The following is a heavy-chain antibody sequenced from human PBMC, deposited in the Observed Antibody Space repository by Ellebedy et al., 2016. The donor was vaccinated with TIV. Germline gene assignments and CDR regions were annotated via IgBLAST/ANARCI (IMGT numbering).Heavy chain of an antibody. CDR3: ATGVFVTTWDY. J-gene: IGHJ4*02. V-gene: IGHV3-15*07. CDR2: ITSKSDGGTA. Sequence: GGSLRLSCAASDFTFSNAWMNWVRQAPGKGLEWVGRITSKSDGGTADYAAPAKGRFTISRDGSKNTVYLQMNSLKTEDTAVYYCATGVFVTTWDYWGQGALVTVSS. D-gene: IGHD4-17*01. CDR1: DFTFSNAW.